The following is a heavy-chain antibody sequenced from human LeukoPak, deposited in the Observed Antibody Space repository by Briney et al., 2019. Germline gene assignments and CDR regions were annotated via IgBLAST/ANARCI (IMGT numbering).Heavy chain of an antibody. Sequence: SVKVSCKASGGTFSSYAISWVRQPPGQGLEWMGGIIPIFGTANYAQKFQGRVTITADESTSTAYMELSSLRSEDTAVYYCARDRGGDLLSYYGMDVWGKGTTVTVSS. CDR2: IIPIFGTA. V-gene: IGHV1-69*01. CDR3: ARDRGGDLLSYYGMDV. J-gene: IGHJ6*04. CDR1: GGTFSSYA. D-gene: IGHD1-26*01.